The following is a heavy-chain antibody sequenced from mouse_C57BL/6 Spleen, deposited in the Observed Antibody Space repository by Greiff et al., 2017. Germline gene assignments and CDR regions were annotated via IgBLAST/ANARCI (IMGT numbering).Heavy chain of an antibody. Sequence: VQLQQPGAELVMPGASVKLSCKASGYTFTSYWMHWVKQRPGQGLEWIGEIDPSDSYTNYNQKFKGKSTLTVDKSSSTAYMQLSSLTSEDSAVYYCARGSATVVAGAMDYWGQGTSVTVSS. CDR1: GYTFTSYW. V-gene: IGHV1-69*01. D-gene: IGHD1-1*01. CDR2: IDPSDSYT. CDR3: ARGSATVVAGAMDY. J-gene: IGHJ4*01.